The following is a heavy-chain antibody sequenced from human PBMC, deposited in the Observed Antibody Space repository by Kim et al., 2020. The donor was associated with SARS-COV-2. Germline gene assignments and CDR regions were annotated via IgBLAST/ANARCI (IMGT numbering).Heavy chain of an antibody. CDR3: VNTAHCSSTSCYNFDY. V-gene: IGHV3-64D*06. J-gene: IGHJ4*02. D-gene: IGHD2-2*02. CDR1: GFTFSNYA. CDR2: INNNGGST. Sequence: GGSLRLSCSASGFTFSNYAMHWVRQAPGKGLEYVSAINNNGGSTYYADSVKGRFTISRDNSKNTLYLQMSSLRAEDTAVYYCVNTAHCSSTSCYNFDYWGQETLVTLSS.